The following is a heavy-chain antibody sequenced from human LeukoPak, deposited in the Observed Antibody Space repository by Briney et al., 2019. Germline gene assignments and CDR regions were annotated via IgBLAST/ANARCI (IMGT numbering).Heavy chain of an antibody. CDR3: ARARSTIFGVVLKYYFDY. V-gene: IGHV4-39*01. D-gene: IGHD3-3*01. J-gene: IGHJ4*02. CDR1: GGSISSSSYY. CDR2: IYYSGST. Sequence: PSETLSLTCTVSGGSISSSSYYWGWIRQPPGKGLEWIGSIYYSGSTYYNPSLKSRVTISVDTSKNQFSLKLSSVTAADTAVYYCARARSTIFGVVLKYYFDYWGQGTLVTVSS.